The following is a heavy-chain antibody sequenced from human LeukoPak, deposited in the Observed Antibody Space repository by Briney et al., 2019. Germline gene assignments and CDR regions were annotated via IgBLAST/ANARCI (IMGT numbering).Heavy chain of an antibody. CDR1: GFTFSNYW. J-gene: IGHJ5*02. Sequence: GGSLRLSCAASGFTFSNYWMTWVRQAPGKGLEGVANIKQDESEKYYVDSVKGRFTISRDNAKNSLYLQMNSLRAEDTAVYYCARFVVLPAAPGGWFDPWGQGTLVTVSS. V-gene: IGHV3-7*03. CDR2: IKQDESEK. CDR3: ARFVVLPAAPGGWFDP. D-gene: IGHD2-2*01.